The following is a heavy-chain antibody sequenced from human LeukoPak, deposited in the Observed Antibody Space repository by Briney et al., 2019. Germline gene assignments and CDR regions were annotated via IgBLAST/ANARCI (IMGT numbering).Heavy chain of an antibody. CDR2: ISNRGS. D-gene: IGHD3-9*01. J-gene: IGHJ4*02. CDR1: GVSITLYY. V-gene: IGHV4-59*01. CDR3: ARGNYDILSDYSLYSPRGGFDH. Sequence: SETLSLTCTVSGVSITLYYWTWIRQSPKKGLEWIGDISNRGSNYNPSLSSRLTISTDTSKNHFSLRLTSVSAADTAVYYCARGNYDILSDYSLYSPRGGFDHWGQGILVTVSS.